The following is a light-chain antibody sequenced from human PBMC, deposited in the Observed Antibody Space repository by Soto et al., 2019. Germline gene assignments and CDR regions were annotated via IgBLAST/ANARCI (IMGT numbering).Light chain of an antibody. J-gene: IGKJ1*01. CDR2: DAS. Sequence: EIVLTQSTATLSLSPGERATLSCRASQSVSSYLAWYQQKPGQAPRLLIYDASNRATGIPARFSGSGSGTDITLTISSLEPEDFAVYYCQQRSNWPPWTFGQGTKVEIK. CDR3: QQRSNWPPWT. CDR1: QSVSSY. V-gene: IGKV3-11*01.